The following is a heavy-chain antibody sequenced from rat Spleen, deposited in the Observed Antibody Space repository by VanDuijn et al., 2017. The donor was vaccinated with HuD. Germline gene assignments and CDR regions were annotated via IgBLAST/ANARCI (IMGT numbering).Heavy chain of an antibody. D-gene: IGHD3-8*01. CDR1: GFTFSDYN. CDR3: ARHLHPLYFDY. J-gene: IGHJ2*01. V-gene: IGHV5-7*01. CDR2: ISYDGSST. Sequence: EVRLVESGGGLVRPGRSLQLSCAASGFTFSDYNMAWVRQAPKKGLEWVATISYDGSSTYYRDSVKGRFTISRDNARITLYLQMDSLRSEDTATYYCARHLHPLYFDYWGQGVMVTVSS.